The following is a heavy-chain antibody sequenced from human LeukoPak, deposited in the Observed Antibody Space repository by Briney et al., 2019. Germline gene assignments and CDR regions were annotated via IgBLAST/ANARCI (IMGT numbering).Heavy chain of an antibody. CDR2: IYYSGST. V-gene: IGHV4-59*12. D-gene: IGHD1-26*01. J-gene: IGHJ5*02. CDR3: ARKEGGELVNTRRWFDP. CDR1: GGSISSYH. Sequence: SETLSLTCTVSGGSISSYHWSWIRQPPGKRLECIGFIYYSGSTNYNPSLKSRVTISVDTSKNQFSLKLTSVTAADTAVYFCARKEGGELVNTRRWFDPWGQGTLVTVSS.